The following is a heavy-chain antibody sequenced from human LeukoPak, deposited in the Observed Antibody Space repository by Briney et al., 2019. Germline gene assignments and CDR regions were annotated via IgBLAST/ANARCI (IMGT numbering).Heavy chain of an antibody. J-gene: IGHJ5*02. CDR2: INHRGST. Sequence: LRLSCAASGFTFSSYAMSWIRQPPGRGLEWIGEINHRGSTNYHPSLKSRVNISVDTSQNQFSLNLSSVTAADTAVYYCARHRYGDYVIRFDPWGQGTLVTVSS. D-gene: IGHD4-17*01. CDR1: GFTFSSYA. CDR3: ARHRYGDYVIRFDP. V-gene: IGHV4-34*01.